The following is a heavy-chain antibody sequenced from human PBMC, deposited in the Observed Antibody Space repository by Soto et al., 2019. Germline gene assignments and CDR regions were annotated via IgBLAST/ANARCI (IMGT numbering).Heavy chain of an antibody. V-gene: IGHV1-69*06. Sequence: QVELVQSGAEVKKPGSSVKVSCQASEDTFRNYAISWVRQAPGQGLEWMGGIIPIFGTANYAQKFQGRVTITVDTCANTVYLELSSLRSEDTAVYYCASTTYDSSAYYYWYLGLWGRGTLVTVSS. D-gene: IGHD3-22*01. CDR3: ASTTYDSSAYYYWYLGL. CDR1: EDTFRNYA. J-gene: IGHJ2*01. CDR2: IIPIFGTA.